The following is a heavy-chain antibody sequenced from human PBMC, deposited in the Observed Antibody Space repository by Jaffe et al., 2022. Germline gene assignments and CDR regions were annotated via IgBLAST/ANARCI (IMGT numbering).Heavy chain of an antibody. V-gene: IGHV4-38-2*01. Sequence: QVQLQESGPGLVKPSETLSLTCAVSGYSISSGYYWGWIRQPPGKGLEWIGSIYHSGSTYYNPSLKSRVTISVDTSKNQFSLKLSSVTAADTAVYYCARQLSSGWQNYYYYYYMDVWGKGTTVTVSS. CDR1: GYSISSGYY. D-gene: IGHD6-19*01. J-gene: IGHJ6*03. CDR2: IYHSGST. CDR3: ARQLSSGWQNYYYYYYMDV.